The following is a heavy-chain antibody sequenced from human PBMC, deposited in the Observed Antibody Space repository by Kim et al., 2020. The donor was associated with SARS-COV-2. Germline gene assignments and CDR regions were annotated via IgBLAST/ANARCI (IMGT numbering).Heavy chain of an antibody. CDR1: GFTFSSYA. V-gene: IGHV3-23*01. CDR3: AKAAAIYNCFDP. D-gene: IGHD6-13*01. CDR2: ISGSGGST. J-gene: IGHJ5*02. Sequence: GGSLRLSCAASGFTFSSYALSWVRQAPGKGLEWVSAISGSGGSTYYADSVKGRFTISRDNSQNTLYLQMNSLRVEDTAIYYCAKAAAIYNCFDPWGQGTLVTVSS.